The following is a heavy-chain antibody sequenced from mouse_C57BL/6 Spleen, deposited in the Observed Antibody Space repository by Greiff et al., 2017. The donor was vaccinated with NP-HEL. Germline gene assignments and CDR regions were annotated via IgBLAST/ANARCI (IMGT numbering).Heavy chain of an antibody. CDR1: GYAFTNYL. J-gene: IGHJ2*01. CDR2: INPGSGGT. CDR3: ARDYYGFYDY. V-gene: IGHV1-54*01. Sequence: QVQLQQSGAELVRPGTSVKVSCKASGYAFTNYLIEWVKQRPGQGLEWIGVINPGSGGTNYNEKFKGKATLTADQSSSTAYMQLSSLTSEDSAVYFCARDYYGFYDYWGQGTTLTVSS. D-gene: IGHD1-1*01.